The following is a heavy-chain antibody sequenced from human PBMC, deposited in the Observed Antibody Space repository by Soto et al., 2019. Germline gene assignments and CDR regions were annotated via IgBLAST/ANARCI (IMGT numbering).Heavy chain of an antibody. V-gene: IGHV1-69*13. Sequence: ASVKVSCKASGYTFTSYGISWVRQAPGQGLEWMGGIIPMFGTANYAQRFQDRVTITADESTNTVYMELSSLRSEDTAVYYCATATWVPIVGSTNSFDIWGQGTMVTVSS. CDR1: GYTFTSYG. CDR2: IIPMFGTA. D-gene: IGHD1-26*01. J-gene: IGHJ3*02. CDR3: ATATWVPIVGSTNSFDI.